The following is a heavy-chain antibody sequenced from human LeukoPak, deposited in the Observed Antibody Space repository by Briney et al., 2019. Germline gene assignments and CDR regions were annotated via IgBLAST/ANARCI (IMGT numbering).Heavy chain of an antibody. CDR3: ARGPYYYDSSGYYLLQEYYFDY. V-gene: IGHV4-4*07. CDR1: GGSISSYY. Sequence: PSETLSLTCTVSGGSISSYYWSWIRQPAGKGLEWIGRIYTSGSTNYNPSLKSRVTMSVDTSKNQFSLKLSSVTAADTAVYYCARGPYYYDSSGYYLLQEYYFDYWGQGTLVTVSS. CDR2: IYTSGST. D-gene: IGHD3-22*01. J-gene: IGHJ4*02.